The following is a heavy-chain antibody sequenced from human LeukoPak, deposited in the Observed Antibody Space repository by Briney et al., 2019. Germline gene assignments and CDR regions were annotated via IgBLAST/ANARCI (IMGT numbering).Heavy chain of an antibody. CDR2: IIPIFGTA. V-gene: IGHV1-69*06. J-gene: IGHJ4*02. CDR3: ARDNDSRDTPHFDY. CDR1: GGSFSNYA. D-gene: IGHD3-16*01. Sequence: SVKVSCKASGGSFSNYAISWVRQAPGQGLEWMGGIIPIFGTANYAQKFRGRVTITADKSTRTAYMELSSLRSEDTAVYYCARDNDSRDTPHFDYWGQGTLVNVSS.